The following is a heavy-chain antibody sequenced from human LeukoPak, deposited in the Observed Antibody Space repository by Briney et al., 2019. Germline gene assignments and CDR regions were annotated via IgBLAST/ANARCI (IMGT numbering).Heavy chain of an antibody. V-gene: IGHV4-34*01. CDR2: INHSGGT. CDR1: GGSFSGYY. J-gene: IGHJ4*02. Sequence: SETLSLTCAVYGGSFSGYYWSWIRQPPGKGLEWIGEINHSGGTNYNPSLKSRVTISVDTSKNQFSLKLSSVTAADTAVYYCARGRAGRRIFDYWGQGTLVTVSS. CDR3: ARGRAGRRIFDY. D-gene: IGHD3-3*02.